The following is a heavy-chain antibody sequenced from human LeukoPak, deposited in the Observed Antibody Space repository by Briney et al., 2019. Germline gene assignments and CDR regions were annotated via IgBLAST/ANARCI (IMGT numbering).Heavy chain of an antibody. V-gene: IGHV3-30*18. CDR2: ISYDGSNQ. J-gene: IGHJ4*02. D-gene: IGHD3/OR15-3a*01. CDR1: GFTFSSYD. CDR3: AKDRWTGFSAVDS. Sequence: PGGSLRLSCAASGFTFSSYDMNWVRQAPGEGLEWVAVISYDGSNQHYADSVKGRFTISRDNSKNTLYLQMNSLRAEDTALFYCAKDRWTGFSAVDSWGQGTLVTVSS.